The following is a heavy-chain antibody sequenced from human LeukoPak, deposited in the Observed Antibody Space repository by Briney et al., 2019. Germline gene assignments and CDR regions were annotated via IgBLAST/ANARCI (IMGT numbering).Heavy chain of an antibody. CDR3: ASSPEGGSEPFDY. V-gene: IGHV4-4*02. CDR2: IYHSGST. D-gene: IGHD1-14*01. Sequence: SETLSLTCAVSGGSISSSNWWSWVRQPPGKGLEWIGEIYHSGSTNYNPSLKSRVTISVDKSKNQFSLKPSSVTAADTAVYYCASSPEGGSEPFDYWGQGTLVTVSS. CDR1: GGSISSSNW. J-gene: IGHJ4*02.